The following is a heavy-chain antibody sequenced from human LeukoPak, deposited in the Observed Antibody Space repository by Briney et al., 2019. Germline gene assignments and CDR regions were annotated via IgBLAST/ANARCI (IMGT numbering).Heavy chain of an antibody. CDR1: GGSIRSSYYY. D-gene: IGHD1-26*01. CDR3: ARLSGSYASS. V-gene: IGHV4-39*01. Sequence: PSETLSLTCTVSGGSIRSSYYYWGWIRQPPGKGLEWIGSIYDSGSTYYNPSLKSRVTISVDTSKNQFSLKLNSVTAADTAVYYCARLSGSYASSWGQGTLVTVSS. J-gene: IGHJ4*02. CDR2: IYDSGST.